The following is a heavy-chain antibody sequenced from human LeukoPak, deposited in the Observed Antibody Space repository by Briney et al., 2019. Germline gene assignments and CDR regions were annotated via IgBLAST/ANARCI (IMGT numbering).Heavy chain of an antibody. V-gene: IGHV1-18*01. Sequence: GASVKVSCKASGYTFTSYGISWVRQAPGQGLEWMGWISVYNGNTNYAQKLQGRVTMTTDTSTSTAYMELRSLRSDDTAVYYCARGPSGCSSTSCYLDYWGQGTLVTVSS. J-gene: IGHJ4*02. CDR2: ISVYNGNT. CDR3: ARGPSGCSSTSCYLDY. D-gene: IGHD2-2*01. CDR1: GYTFTSYG.